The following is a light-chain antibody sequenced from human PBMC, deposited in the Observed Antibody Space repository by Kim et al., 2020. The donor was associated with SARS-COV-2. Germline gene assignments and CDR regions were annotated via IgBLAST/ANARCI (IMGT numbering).Light chain of an antibody. V-gene: IGKV3D-20*01. J-gene: IGKJ5*01. CDR1: QSVSSNY. CDR2: HAS. CDR3: QQYGSSPIT. Sequence: EIVLTQSPATLSLSPGERATLSCGASQSVSSNYLVWYQQKRGLAPRLLIYHASSRATGIPDRFSGSGSGTDFTLTISRLEPEDFAVYYCQQYGSSPITFGQGTRLEIK.